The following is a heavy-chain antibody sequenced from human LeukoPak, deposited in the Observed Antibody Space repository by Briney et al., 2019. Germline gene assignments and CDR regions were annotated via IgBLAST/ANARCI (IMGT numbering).Heavy chain of an antibody. Sequence: PGGSLRLSCAASGFTFSDYYMSWIRQAPGKGLEWVSYISSSGSTIYYADSVKGGFTIARDNAKNSLYLQMNSLRAEDTAVYYCARDAAMTTVTTDYWGQGALVTVSS. V-gene: IGHV3-11*01. CDR2: ISSSGSTI. CDR1: GFTFSDYY. J-gene: IGHJ4*02. CDR3: ARDAAMTTVTTDY. D-gene: IGHD4-17*01.